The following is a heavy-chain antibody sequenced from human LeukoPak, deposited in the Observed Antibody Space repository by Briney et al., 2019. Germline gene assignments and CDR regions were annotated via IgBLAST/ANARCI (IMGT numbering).Heavy chain of an antibody. CDR1: GFSFSYYW. CDR3: ARDAEVGTLFGVLSRYNWFDP. CDR2: IKQDRSEK. J-gene: IGHJ5*02. V-gene: IGHV3-7*01. D-gene: IGHD3-3*01. Sequence: PGGSLRLSCAASGFSFSYYWMSWVRQAPGKGLEWVANIKQDRSEKYYVDSVKGRFTISRDNAKKSLYLQMSSLRAEGTAVYYCARDAEVGTLFGVLSRYNWFDPWGQGALVTVSS.